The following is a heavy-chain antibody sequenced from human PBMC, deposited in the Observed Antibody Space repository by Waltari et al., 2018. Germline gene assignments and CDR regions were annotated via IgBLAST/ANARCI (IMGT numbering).Heavy chain of an antibody. J-gene: IGHJ3*01. CDR2: RSYSGAT. CDR1: GVSIPSNSHY. D-gene: IGHD5-12*01. V-gene: IGHV4-39*01. Sequence: QLQLQESGPGLVKPSETLSLTCSVSGVSIPSNSHYWGWIRQPPGQGLEWIGTRSYSGATYSSPSLESRVTVSRDTSKNQLSLKLVSVTAADTAVYYCATYIGASVGTAAFDVWGQGTMVTVSS. CDR3: ATYIGASVGTAAFDV.